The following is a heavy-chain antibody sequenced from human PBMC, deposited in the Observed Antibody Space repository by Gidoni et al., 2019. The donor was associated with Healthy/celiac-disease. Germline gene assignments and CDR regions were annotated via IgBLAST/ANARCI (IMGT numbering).Heavy chain of an antibody. Sequence: QVQLQQWGAGLLKPSATLSLTCAVYGGSFSGYYWSWIRQPPGKGLEWIGEINHSGSTNYNPSLKSRVTISVDTSKNQFSLKLSSVTAADTAVYYCARSGYSYASSALDIWGQGTMVTVSS. D-gene: IGHD5-18*01. CDR3: ARSGYSYASSALDI. CDR1: GGSFSGYY. CDR2: INHSGST. J-gene: IGHJ3*02. V-gene: IGHV4-34*01.